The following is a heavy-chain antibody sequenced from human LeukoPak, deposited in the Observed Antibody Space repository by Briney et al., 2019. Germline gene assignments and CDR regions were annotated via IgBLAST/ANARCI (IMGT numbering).Heavy chain of an antibody. Sequence: ASVKVSCKASGYSLTNYFMHWVRQAPGQGLEWMGVLNLSGDGASYTQKFQGRVTMTRDTSISTAYMELSRLRSDDTAVYYCARDNDFDYWGQGTLVTVSS. CDR3: ARDNDFDY. CDR1: GYSLTNYF. J-gene: IGHJ4*02. D-gene: IGHD2-8*01. CDR2: LNLSGDGA. V-gene: IGHV1-46*01.